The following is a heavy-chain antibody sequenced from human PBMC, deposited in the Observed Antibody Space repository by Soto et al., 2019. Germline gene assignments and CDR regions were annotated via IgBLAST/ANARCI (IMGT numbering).Heavy chain of an antibody. CDR2: IYFTGST. Sequence: QVPLQESGPGLMKPSQTLSLTCPVSGGSISETSYFWGWVRQPPGKVLEWFGHIYFTGSTYFNPSLKSRASMSLATSRNQFSLKMSSMTAADTAIYYCARSSRSSPDEYYFDSWGQGTLVTVSS. D-gene: IGHD1-26*01. J-gene: IGHJ4*02. V-gene: IGHV4-30-4*01. CDR3: ARSSRSSPDEYYFDS. CDR1: GGSISETSYF.